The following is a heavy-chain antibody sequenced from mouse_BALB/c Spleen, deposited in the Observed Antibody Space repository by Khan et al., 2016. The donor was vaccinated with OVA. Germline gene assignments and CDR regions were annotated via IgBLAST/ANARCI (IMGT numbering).Heavy chain of an antibody. J-gene: IGHJ2*01. V-gene: IGHV1-7*01. CDR2: INPTSGYT. CDR1: GYTFTTYW. CDR3: AIDRIDY. Sequence: VQLQQSGAELAKPGASVKMSCKASGYTFTTYWMHWIKQRPGQGLEWIGYINPTSGYTYYNQKFKDKATLTANKYSSTDYSQLSSLTSDDSAVYYCAIDRIDYWGQGTALTVSS.